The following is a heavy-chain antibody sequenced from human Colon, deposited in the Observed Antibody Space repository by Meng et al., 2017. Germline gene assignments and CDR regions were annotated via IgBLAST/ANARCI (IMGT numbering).Heavy chain of an antibody. V-gene: IGHV3-53*01. Sequence: GGSLRLSCAASGFTVSSNYMSWVRQAPGKGLEWVSVIYSGGSTYYADSVKGRFTISRDNSKNTLYLQMSSLRAEDTAVYYCARSLVGASDYWGQGTLVTSPQ. CDR2: IYSGGST. CDR3: ARSLVGASDY. J-gene: IGHJ4*02. D-gene: IGHD3-16*01. CDR1: GFTVSSNY.